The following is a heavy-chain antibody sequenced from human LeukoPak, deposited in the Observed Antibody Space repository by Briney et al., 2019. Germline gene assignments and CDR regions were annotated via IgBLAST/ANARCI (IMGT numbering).Heavy chain of an antibody. J-gene: IGHJ4*02. CDR2: IYYSGST. CDR1: GASISSSSYY. CDR3: TSPYFGY. Sequence: SETLSLTCTVSGASISSSSYYWGWIRQPPGKGLEWIGSIYYSGSTYYNPSLKSRVTISMDPSKNQFSLKLSSVTAADTAVYYCTSPYFGYWGQGTLVTVSS. V-gene: IGHV4-39*01.